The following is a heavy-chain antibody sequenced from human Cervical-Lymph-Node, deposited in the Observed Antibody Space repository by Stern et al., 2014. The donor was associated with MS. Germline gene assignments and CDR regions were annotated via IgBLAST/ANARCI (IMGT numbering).Heavy chain of an antibody. CDR1: GGSFSGYY. Sequence: QVQLQQWGAGLLKPSETLSLTCAVYGGSFSGYYWSWIRQPPGKGLEWFGAINHSGSTNYNPSLKSRVTISVDTSKNQFSLKLSSVTAADTAVYYCARGISYDSSGTQPHYGMDVWGQGTTVTVSS. CDR2: INHSGST. CDR3: ARGISYDSSGTQPHYGMDV. D-gene: IGHD3-22*01. V-gene: IGHV4-34*01. J-gene: IGHJ6*02.